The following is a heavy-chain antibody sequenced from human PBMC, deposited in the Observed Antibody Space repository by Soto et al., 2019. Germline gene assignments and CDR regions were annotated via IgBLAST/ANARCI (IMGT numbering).Heavy chain of an antibody. J-gene: IGHJ5*02. CDR1: GGSISSYY. Sequence: PSATLSITCTVSGGSISSYYWSWIRQPPGKGLEWIVYIYYSGSTNYNPSLKSRVTISVDTSKNQFSLKLSSVTAADTAVYYCARDYYGSGSYFDPWGQGTLVTVSS. V-gene: IGHV4-59*01. D-gene: IGHD3-10*01. CDR2: IYYSGST. CDR3: ARDYYGSGSYFDP.